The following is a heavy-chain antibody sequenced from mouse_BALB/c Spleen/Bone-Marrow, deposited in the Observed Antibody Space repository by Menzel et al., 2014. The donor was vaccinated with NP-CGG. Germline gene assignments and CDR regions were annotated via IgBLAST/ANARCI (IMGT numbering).Heavy chain of an antibody. CDR3: SRDNYAFAY. V-gene: IGHV1-5*01. D-gene: IGHD2-4*01. Sequence: VQLKQSGTVLAGPGASVKMSCKASGYSFTNYWMHWIKQRPGQGLEWVGAVYPGNSDARYNQKFKGKAKLTAVTSASIAYMELSSLTNEDSAVYYCSRDNYAFAYWGQGTLVTVSA. CDR1: GYSFTNYW. CDR2: VYPGNSDA. J-gene: IGHJ3*01.